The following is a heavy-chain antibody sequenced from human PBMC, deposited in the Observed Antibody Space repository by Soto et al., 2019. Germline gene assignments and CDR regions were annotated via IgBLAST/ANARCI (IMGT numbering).Heavy chain of an antibody. CDR2: IGGSGGST. V-gene: IGHV3-23*01. D-gene: IGHD2-2*01. CDR1: GFTFTTYA. Sequence: GGSLRLSCAASGFTFTTYAMSWVRQAPGRGLEWVSAIGGSGGSTFYADSVKGRFTISRDISKNTLYLQMNSLRAEDTAVYYCANAGYCFSTSCYGLDYWGQRTPVTVSS. J-gene: IGHJ4*01. CDR3: ANAGYCFSTSCYGLDY.